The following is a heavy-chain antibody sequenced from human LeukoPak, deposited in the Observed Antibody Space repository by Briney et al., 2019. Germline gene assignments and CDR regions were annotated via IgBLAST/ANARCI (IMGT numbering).Heavy chain of an antibody. CDR2: IYYSWST. J-gene: IGHJ6*04. CDR1: GGSISSYY. CDR3: ARGDGSGYDYYGMDV. D-gene: IGHD1-14*01. V-gene: IGHV4-59*01. Sequence: SETLSLTCTVSGGSISSYYWSWIRQPPGKGLEWIGYIYYSWSTNYNPSLKSRVTISVDTSKNQFSLKLSSVTAADTAVYYCARGDGSGYDYYGMDVWGKGTTVTVSS.